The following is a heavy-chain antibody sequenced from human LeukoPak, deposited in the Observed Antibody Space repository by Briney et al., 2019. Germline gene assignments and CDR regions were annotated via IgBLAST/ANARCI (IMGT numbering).Heavy chain of an antibody. D-gene: IGHD6-13*01. V-gene: IGHV4-34*01. CDR3: AREGGSSWYSRDFYYIDV. J-gene: IGHJ6*03. Sequence: PSETLSLTCAVYGGSFSGYYWSWIRLPPGKGLEWIGEINHSGSTNYNPSLKSRVTISVDTSKNQFSLKLSSVTAADTAVYYCAREGGSSWYSRDFYYIDVWGKGTTVTVSS. CDR2: INHSGST. CDR1: GGSFSGYY.